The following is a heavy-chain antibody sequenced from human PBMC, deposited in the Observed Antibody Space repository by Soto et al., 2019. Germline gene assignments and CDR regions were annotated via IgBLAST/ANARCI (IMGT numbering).Heavy chain of an antibody. CDR3: ARSCSGGSCDLEIDY. Sequence: SETLSLTCTVSGGSISSYYWSWIRQPPGKGLEWIGYIYYSGSTNYNPSLKSRVTISVDTSKNQFSLKLSSVTAADTAVYYCARSCSGGSCDLEIDYWGQGTLVTVSS. V-gene: IGHV4-59*01. CDR1: GGSISSYY. J-gene: IGHJ4*02. D-gene: IGHD2-15*01. CDR2: IYYSGST.